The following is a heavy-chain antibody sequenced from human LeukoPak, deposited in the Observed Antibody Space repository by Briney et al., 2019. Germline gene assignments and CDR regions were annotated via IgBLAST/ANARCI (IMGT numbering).Heavy chain of an antibody. Sequence: GGSLRLSCAASGFTFSSYAMHWVRQAPGKGLEWVAVISYDGSNKYYADSVKGRFTISRDNSENTPYLQMNSLRAEDTAVYYCARPYYYDSSGYSLDYWGQGTLVTVSS. D-gene: IGHD3-22*01. V-gene: IGHV3-30-3*01. CDR3: ARPYYYDSSGYSLDY. J-gene: IGHJ4*02. CDR1: GFTFSSYA. CDR2: ISYDGSNK.